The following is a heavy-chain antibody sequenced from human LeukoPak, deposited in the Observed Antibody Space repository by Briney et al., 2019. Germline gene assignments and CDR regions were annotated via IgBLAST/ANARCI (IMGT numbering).Heavy chain of an antibody. CDR1: GFTFSSYA. D-gene: IGHD6-19*01. CDR3: AKDFRAPYSSGWYGYFDY. CDR2: ISGSGGST. J-gene: IGHJ4*02. V-gene: IGHV3-23*01. Sequence: PGGSLRLSCAASGFTFSSYAMSWVRQAPGKGLEWVSAISGSGGSTYYADSVKGRFTISRDNSKNTLYLQMNSLRAEDTAVYYCAKDFRAPYSSGWYGYFDYWGQGTLVTVSS.